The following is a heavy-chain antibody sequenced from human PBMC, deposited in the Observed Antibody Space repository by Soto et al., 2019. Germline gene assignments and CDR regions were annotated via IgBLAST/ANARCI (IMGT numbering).Heavy chain of an antibody. CDR3: ARVPSGSYWYHSPAPHNY. D-gene: IGHD1-26*01. V-gene: IGHV1-46*01. CDR1: GYTFTSYY. CDR2: INPSGGST. Sequence: ASVKVSCKASGYTFTSYYMHWVRQAPGQGLEWMGIINPSGGSTSYAQKFQGRVTMTRDTSTSTVYMELSSLRSEDTAVYYCARVPSGSYWYHSPAPHNYWGKGTLVTVSS. J-gene: IGHJ4*02.